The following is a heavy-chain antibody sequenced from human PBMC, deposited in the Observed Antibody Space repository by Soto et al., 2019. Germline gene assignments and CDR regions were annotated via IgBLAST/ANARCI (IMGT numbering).Heavy chain of an antibody. J-gene: IGHJ4*02. CDR3: ARDRGSNALDY. D-gene: IGHD3-16*01. CDR2: ISANNGNT. Sequence: QVQLVQSGAEVKKPGASVKVSCKASGYTFTNYGISWVRQAPGQGLEWMGWISANNGNTNYEQKLQGRVTMTTDTSTSTADMELRSLRSDDTAVYYCARDRGSNALDYWGQGNLVTVSS. V-gene: IGHV1-18*01. CDR1: GYTFTNYG.